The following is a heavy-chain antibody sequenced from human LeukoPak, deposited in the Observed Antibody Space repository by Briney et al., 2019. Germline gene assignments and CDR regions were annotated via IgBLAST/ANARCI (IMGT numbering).Heavy chain of an antibody. Sequence: GGSLRLSCAASAFTFSSYSMNGDSQAPGKGLEWVSSFSSPSTYIYYADSVKGRFTISRDNAKNSLYLQMNSLSAEDTAVYYCARHDRVSGWYSPEGYFDYWGQGTLVTVSS. D-gene: IGHD6-19*01. V-gene: IGHV3-21*01. CDR2: FSSPSTYI. J-gene: IGHJ4*02. CDR1: AFTFSSYS. CDR3: ARHDRVSGWYSPEGYFDY.